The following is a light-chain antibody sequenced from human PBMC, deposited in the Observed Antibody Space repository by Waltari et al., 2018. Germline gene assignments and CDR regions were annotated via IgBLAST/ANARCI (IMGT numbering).Light chain of an antibody. CDR1: NIGTKS. CDR2: YDS. J-gene: IGLJ1*01. CDR3: QVWDANNDPGV. Sequence: SYVLTQPTSVSVAPGKTARITCGGNNIGTKSVHCYQQKTGQAPILVIPYDSDRPSGIPERFSGSNSGNTATLTISRVEAADEADYYCQVWDANNDPGVFGTGTEVTVL. V-gene: IGLV3-21*04.